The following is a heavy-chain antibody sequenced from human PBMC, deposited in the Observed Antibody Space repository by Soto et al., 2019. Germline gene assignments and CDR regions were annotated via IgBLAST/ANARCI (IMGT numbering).Heavy chain of an antibody. Sequence: QVQLVQSGAEVKKPGVSVKVSCKASGYTFTNYGITWVRQAPGQGLEWMEWISAYNGNKDYAQKVQGRLTMTTDTSTSTAYMELRSLRSDDTAVYYCSRGWGYSSGWYNAFDIWGQGTMVTVSS. D-gene: IGHD6-19*01. J-gene: IGHJ3*02. CDR1: GYTFTNYG. CDR3: SRGWGYSSGWYNAFDI. CDR2: ISAYNGNK. V-gene: IGHV1-18*01.